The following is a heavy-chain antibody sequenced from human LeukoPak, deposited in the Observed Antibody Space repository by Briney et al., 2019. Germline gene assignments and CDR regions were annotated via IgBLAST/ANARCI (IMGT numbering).Heavy chain of an antibody. CDR2: INHSGST. D-gene: IGHD5-12*01. Sequence: SETLSLTCAVSGGSISSYYWSWIRQPPGKGLEWIGEINHSGSTNYKSSLKSRVTISVDTSKKQFSLKVSSVTAADTALYYCARGVATIGGDNWGQGILVTVSS. V-gene: IGHV4-34*01. J-gene: IGHJ4*02. CDR3: ARGVATIGGDN. CDR1: GGSISSYY.